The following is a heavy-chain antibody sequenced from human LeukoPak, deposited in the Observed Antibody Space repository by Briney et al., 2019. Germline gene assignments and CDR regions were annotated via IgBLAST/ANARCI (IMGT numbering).Heavy chain of an antibody. CDR3: TREALGFCGGGGCVHWFDP. D-gene: IGHD2-15*01. CDR1: GGSVTSVSNY. J-gene: IGHJ5*02. CDR2: IYYSGST. Sequence: PSETLSLTCTVSGGSVTSVSNYWSWIRQPPGKGLEWIGYIYYSGSTNYNPSLESRVTISVDTSKNQFSLKMRSVTAADTAVYYCTREALGFCGGGGCVHWFDPWGQGTLVTVSS. V-gene: IGHV4-61*01.